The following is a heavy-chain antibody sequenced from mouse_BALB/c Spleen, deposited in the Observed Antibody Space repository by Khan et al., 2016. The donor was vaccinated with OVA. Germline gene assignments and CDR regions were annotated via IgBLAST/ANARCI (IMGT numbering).Heavy chain of an antibody. V-gene: IGHV1-4*01. CDR2: IIPTNDYT. J-gene: IGHJ3*01. D-gene: IGHD2-14*01. Sequence: VQLQQSETELARPGASVKMSCKASGYTFTTYTIHWVKQRPGQGLEWIGYIIPTNDYTNYNQKFKDRATLTADKSSSTAYMQLSSLTSEDSALYYGAREGAYYRSDGWFAYWGQGTLVTVSA. CDR3: AREGAYYRSDGWFAY. CDR1: GYTFTTYT.